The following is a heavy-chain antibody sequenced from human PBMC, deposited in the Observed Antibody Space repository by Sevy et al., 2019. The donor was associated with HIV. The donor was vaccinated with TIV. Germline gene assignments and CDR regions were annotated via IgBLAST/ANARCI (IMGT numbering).Heavy chain of an antibody. Sequence: GGSLRLSCAASGFTFSSYALLWVRQAPGKGLEWVSLISYDGSKKYYSDSVKGRFAISRDESKTTLILQMNSLRSEDTAIYYCARVGVSYCTDDCYHRFDYWGRGTLVTVSS. D-gene: IGHD2-21*02. V-gene: IGHV3-30*09. CDR3: ARVGVSYCTDDCYHRFDY. CDR1: GFTFSSYA. J-gene: IGHJ4*02. CDR2: ISYDGSKK.